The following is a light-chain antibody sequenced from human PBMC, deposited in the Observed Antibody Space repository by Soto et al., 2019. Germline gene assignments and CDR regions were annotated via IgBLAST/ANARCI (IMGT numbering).Light chain of an antibody. Sequence: DIQRTQSPSTRSASVGDRVSITGRASPNIRNWLAWYQQKPGKAPNPLIYDASSLKSGVPARFSGSGSGTESTLTIRSLQPDDFATYYCQQYNTHSTFGQGTRLEIK. J-gene: IGKJ5*01. CDR1: PNIRNW. CDR2: DAS. V-gene: IGKV1-5*01. CDR3: QQYNTHST.